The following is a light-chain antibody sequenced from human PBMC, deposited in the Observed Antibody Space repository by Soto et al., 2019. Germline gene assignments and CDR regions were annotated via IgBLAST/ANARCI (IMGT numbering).Light chain of an antibody. CDR1: SSDVGAYNY. CDR2: DVS. Sequence: QSVLTQPASVSGSPGQSITISCTGSSSDVGAYNYVSRYQQHPGKAPKLMIYDVSNRPSGVSNRFSGSKSGNTASLTISGLQAEDEADYYCSSYTISSRVFGTGTKVTVL. J-gene: IGLJ1*01. V-gene: IGLV2-14*01. CDR3: SSYTISSRV.